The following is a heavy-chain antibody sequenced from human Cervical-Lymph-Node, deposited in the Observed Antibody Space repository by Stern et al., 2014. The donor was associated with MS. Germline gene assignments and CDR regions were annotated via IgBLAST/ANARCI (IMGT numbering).Heavy chain of an antibody. CDR3: ARAQYYYDSSGLDY. D-gene: IGHD3-22*01. CDR2: ISSRSSNI. J-gene: IGHJ4*02. V-gene: IGHV3-21*01. CDR1: GFTFSSYS. Sequence: DVQLEESGGGLVKPGGSLRLSCAASGFTFSSYSMNWVRQAPGKGLEWVSSISSRSSNIYYADSVKGRFTISRDNAKNSLYLQMNSLRAEDTAVYYCARAQYYYDSSGLDYWGQGTLVTVSS.